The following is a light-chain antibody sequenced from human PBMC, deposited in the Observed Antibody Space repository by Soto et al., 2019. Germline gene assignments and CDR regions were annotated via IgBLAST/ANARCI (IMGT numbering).Light chain of an antibody. CDR3: QSYDSSLSGVV. Sequence: QLVLTQPPSVSGATGRKVTISCTGCSSNIGAGFAVHWYQQLPGTAPKLLIYGNTNRPSGVPDRFSGSKSGTSASLAITGLQAEDEDDYYCQSYDSSLSGVVFGGGTKLTV. CDR1: SSNIGAGFA. CDR2: GNT. V-gene: IGLV1-40*01. J-gene: IGLJ2*01.